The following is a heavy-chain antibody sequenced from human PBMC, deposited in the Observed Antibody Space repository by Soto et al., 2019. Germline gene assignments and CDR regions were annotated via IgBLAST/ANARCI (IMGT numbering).Heavy chain of an antibody. Sequence: PGGSLRLSCAASGFTFSSYVMSWVRQAPGKGLEWISTISGTGGSTYSSDSVKGRFTISRDNSKNTLYLQMNSLRAEDTAVYYCSKVGLAPRDDYYGVDVWGQGTTVAVSS. V-gene: IGHV3-23*01. CDR2: ISGTGGST. J-gene: IGHJ6*02. CDR3: SKVGLAPRDDYYGVDV. D-gene: IGHD6-19*01. CDR1: GFTFSSYV.